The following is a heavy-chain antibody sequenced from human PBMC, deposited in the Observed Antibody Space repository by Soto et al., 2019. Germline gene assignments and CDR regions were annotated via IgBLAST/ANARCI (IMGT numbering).Heavy chain of an antibody. CDR2: IKTDGSST. D-gene: IGHD5-18*01. Sequence: EVQLVGSGGGLVQPGGSLSISCAASGFSFSNYWIHWVRQAPGKGLVWVSRIKTDGSSTDYAASVKGRFTISRDNAKNTLYLQMNSLTAEDTAVYYCAKREGNTYGLFHWGQGTLVTVSS. CDR3: AKREGNTYGLFH. CDR1: GFSFSNYW. J-gene: IGHJ4*02. V-gene: IGHV3-74*01.